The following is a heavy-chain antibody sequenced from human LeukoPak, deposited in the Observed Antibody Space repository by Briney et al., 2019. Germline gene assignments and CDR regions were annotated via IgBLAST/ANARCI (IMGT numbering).Heavy chain of an antibody. D-gene: IGHD3-10*01. CDR3: ARDLSHQYSGMDL. V-gene: IGHV3-33*01. Sequence: GRSLRLSCAASGFTFSNSGMHWVRQAPGKGLEWVANIWFDGRHEKYADSVKGRLTISRVNSQQTLYLQMNSLRAEDTAVYYCARDLSHQYSGMDLWGLGTSVTVSS. CDR2: IWFDGRHE. J-gene: IGHJ6*02. CDR1: GFTFSNSG.